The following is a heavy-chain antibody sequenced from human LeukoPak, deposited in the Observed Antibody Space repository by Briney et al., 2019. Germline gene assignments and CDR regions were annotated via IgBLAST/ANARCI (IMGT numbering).Heavy chain of an antibody. Sequence: GGSLRLSCAASGFTFSSYAMSWVRQAAGKGMEWVSAISGSGGSTYYADSVKGRFTISRDNSKNTLYLQMNSLRAEDTAVYYCAKSTVVRKFYYFDYWGQGTLVTVSS. CDR1: GFTFSSYA. CDR3: AKSTVVRKFYYFDY. J-gene: IGHJ4*02. D-gene: IGHD4-23*01. CDR2: ISGSGGST. V-gene: IGHV3-23*01.